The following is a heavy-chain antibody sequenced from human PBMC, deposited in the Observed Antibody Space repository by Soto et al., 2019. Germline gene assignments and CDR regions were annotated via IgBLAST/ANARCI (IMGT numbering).Heavy chain of an antibody. Sequence: QLQLQESGPGLVKPSETLSLTCTVSGGSISSSSYYWGWIRQPPGKGLEWIGSIYYSGSTYYNPSLKSRVTISVATSKNQFSLKLSSVTAADTAVYYCAAAQVIGYCISTSCYANWFDPWGQGTLVTVSS. CDR3: AAAQVIGYCISTSCYANWFDP. V-gene: IGHV4-39*01. J-gene: IGHJ5*02. D-gene: IGHD2-2*01. CDR1: GGSISSSSYY. CDR2: IYYSGST.